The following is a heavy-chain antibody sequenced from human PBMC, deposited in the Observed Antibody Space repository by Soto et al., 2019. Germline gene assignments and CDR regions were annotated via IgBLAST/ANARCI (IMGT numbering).Heavy chain of an antibody. D-gene: IGHD6-19*01. Sequence: SETLSLTCTVSGGSISSSSYYWGWIRQPPGKGLEWIGSIYYSGSTYYNPSLKSRVTISVDTSKNQFSLKLSSVTAADTAVYYCARSREWLVPYYYYYGMDVWGQGTTVTVS. J-gene: IGHJ6*02. CDR2: IYYSGST. CDR1: GGSISSSSYY. CDR3: ARSREWLVPYYYYYGMDV. V-gene: IGHV4-39*01.